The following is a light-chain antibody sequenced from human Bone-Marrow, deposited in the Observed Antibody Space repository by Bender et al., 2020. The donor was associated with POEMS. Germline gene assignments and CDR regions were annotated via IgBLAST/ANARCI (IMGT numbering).Light chain of an antibody. CDR3: AAWDDSLNGL. CDR1: TSNFESNT. Sequence: QSVLTQPPSASGTPGQTVTISCSGSTSNFESNTVTWYQLLPGTAPKLLIYGNNQRPSGVPDRFSASKSGTSASLAISGLQSEDEAEYYCAAWDDSLNGLFGTGTKVTVL. J-gene: IGLJ1*01. CDR2: GNN. V-gene: IGLV1-44*01.